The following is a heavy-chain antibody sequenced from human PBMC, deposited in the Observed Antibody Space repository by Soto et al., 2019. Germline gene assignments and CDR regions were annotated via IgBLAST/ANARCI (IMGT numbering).Heavy chain of an antibody. CDR1: GGSILDSTYY. CDR3: ARQASGYYYGWFDP. J-gene: IGHJ5*02. CDR2: IFYSGGT. V-gene: IGHV4-39*01. D-gene: IGHD3-22*01. Sequence: PSETLSLTCTVSGGSILDSTYYWAWIRQSPGKGLEWIGTIFYSGGTFYTPSLKSRVTMSVDTSNNQFSLKLSSVTAADTAVYYRARQASGYYYGWFDPWGQGTLVTVSS.